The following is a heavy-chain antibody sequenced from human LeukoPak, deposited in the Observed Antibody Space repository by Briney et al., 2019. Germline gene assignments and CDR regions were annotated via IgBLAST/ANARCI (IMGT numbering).Heavy chain of an antibody. CDR1: GFTFDDYG. CDR3: ARDLGYKDYVSAFDI. V-gene: IGHV3-20*04. J-gene: IGHJ3*02. CDR2: INWNGGSA. Sequence: GGSLRLSCAASGFTFDDYGMNWVRQAPGKRLEWVSGINWNGGSAGYADSVKGRFTISRDNAKNSLYLQINSLRAEDTALYYCARDLGYKDYVSAFDIWGQGTMVTVSS. D-gene: IGHD5-24*01.